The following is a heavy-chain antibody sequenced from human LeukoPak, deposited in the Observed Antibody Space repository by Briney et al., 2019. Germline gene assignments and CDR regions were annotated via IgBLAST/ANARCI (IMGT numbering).Heavy chain of an antibody. J-gene: IGHJ4*02. CDR2: INIYATKT. CDR3: ARDYKADF. V-gene: IGHV3-23*01. Sequence: GGSLRLSCATSGFTFSTYAMTWVRQAPGKGLEWVSAINIYATKTNYADSVKGRFTISRDNSKNTLYLQMNSLRGEDTAIYYCARDYKADFWGQGTLVTVSS. CDR1: GFTFSTYA. D-gene: IGHD3-10*01.